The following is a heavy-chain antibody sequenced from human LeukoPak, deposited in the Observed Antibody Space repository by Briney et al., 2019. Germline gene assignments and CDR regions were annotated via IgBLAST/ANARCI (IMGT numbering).Heavy chain of an antibody. CDR1: GFTFSTYW. D-gene: IGHD2-15*01. CDR2: IKEDGSEK. CDR3: TRDTGCSGGTCYSFYDS. Sequence: PGGSLRLSCAASGFTFSTYWMIWVRQAPGKGLEWVANIKEDGSEKYYVDSVKGRFTISRDNAKNSLYLQMNTLRAEDTAVYYCTRDTGCSGGTCYSFYDSWGQGTLVTVSS. V-gene: IGHV3-7*01. J-gene: IGHJ4*02.